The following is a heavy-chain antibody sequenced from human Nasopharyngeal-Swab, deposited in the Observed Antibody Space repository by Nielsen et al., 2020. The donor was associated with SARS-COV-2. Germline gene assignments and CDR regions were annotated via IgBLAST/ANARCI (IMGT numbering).Heavy chain of an antibody. V-gene: IGHV3-23*01. Sequence: GGSLRLSCEVSGFSFSSHAMTWVRQAPGKGLEWVSAISIGGDRLYYANSVRGRFTISRDNSRNTLYLQMNSLRAEDTALYHCARPLSRDSTWTTEANWFDPWGQGTLVTVSS. CDR2: ISIGGDRL. CDR3: ARPLSRDSTWTTEANWFDP. CDR1: GFSFSSHA. J-gene: IGHJ5*02. D-gene: IGHD6-13*01.